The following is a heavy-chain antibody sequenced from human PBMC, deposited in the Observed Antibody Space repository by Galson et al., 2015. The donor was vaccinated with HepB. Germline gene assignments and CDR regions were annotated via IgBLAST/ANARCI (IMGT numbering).Heavy chain of an antibody. V-gene: IGHV3-15*07. CDR3: TTDAGGARV. Sequence: SLRLSCATSGFTFANAWMNWVRQAPGKGLEWVGRIRTVTSSGTTDHAAPVKGRFTLSRDDSKNTLYLLMNSLKTEDTAMYYCTTDAGGARVWGQGTMVSVSS. J-gene: IGHJ3*01. CDR1: GFTFANAW. D-gene: IGHD2-21*01. CDR2: IRTVTSSGTT.